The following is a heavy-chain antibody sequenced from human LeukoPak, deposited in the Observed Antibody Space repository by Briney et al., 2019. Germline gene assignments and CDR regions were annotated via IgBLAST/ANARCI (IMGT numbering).Heavy chain of an antibody. CDR1: GGSSSGYY. CDR3: ARASSSGCLVY. V-gene: IGHV4-34*01. CDR2: INHSGST. D-gene: IGHD6-19*01. Sequence: SETLSLTCAVYGGSSSGYYWSWIRQPPGKGLEWIGEINHSGSTNYNPSLKSRVTISVDTSKNQFSLKLSSVTAADTAVYYCARASSSGCLVYWGQGTLVTVSS. J-gene: IGHJ4*02.